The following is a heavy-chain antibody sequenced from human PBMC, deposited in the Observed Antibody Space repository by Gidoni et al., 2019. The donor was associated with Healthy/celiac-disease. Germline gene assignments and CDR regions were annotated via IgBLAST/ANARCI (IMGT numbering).Heavy chain of an antibody. CDR2: IRGSGGST. Sequence: EVQLVESGGGLVQPGWSLRLSCAASGFTFSSYAMSCVRQAPGKGLEWVSDIRGSGGSTYYADSVKGRFTISRDNSKNTLYLQMNSLRAEDTAVYYCAKDRVYGSGMLNWFDPWGQGTLGHRLL. J-gene: IGHJ5*02. V-gene: IGHV3-23*04. CDR1: GFTFSSYA. CDR3: AKDRVYGSGMLNWFDP. D-gene: IGHD3-10*01.